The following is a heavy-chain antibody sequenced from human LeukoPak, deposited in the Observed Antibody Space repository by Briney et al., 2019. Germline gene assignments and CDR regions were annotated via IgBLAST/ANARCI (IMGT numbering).Heavy chain of an antibody. CDR3: AKAYYDSSGFYFDY. D-gene: IGHD3-22*01. CDR2: IYYSGSA. J-gene: IGHJ4*02. CDR1: GGSISSYY. V-gene: IGHV4-59*01. Sequence: SETLSLTCTVSGGSISSYYWNWIRQPPGKGLEWIGYIYYSGSANFTPSLKSRVTISVGTSKSQFSLKLSSVTAADTAVYYCAKAYYDSSGFYFDYWGPGTLVTVSS.